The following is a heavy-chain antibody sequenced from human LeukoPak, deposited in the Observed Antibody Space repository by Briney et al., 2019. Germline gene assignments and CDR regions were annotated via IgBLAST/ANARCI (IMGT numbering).Heavy chain of an antibody. V-gene: IGHV1-8*01. CDR2: MNPNSGNT. D-gene: IGHD3-9*01. J-gene: IGHJ5*02. Sequence: ASVKVSCKASGYTFTSYDINWVRQATGQGLEWMGWMNPNSGNTGYAQKFQGRVTMTRNTSISTAYMELSSLRSEDTAVYYCARVLRYFDWLLYTGFDPWGQGTLVTVSS. CDR3: ARVLRYFDWLLYTGFDP. CDR1: GYTFTSYD.